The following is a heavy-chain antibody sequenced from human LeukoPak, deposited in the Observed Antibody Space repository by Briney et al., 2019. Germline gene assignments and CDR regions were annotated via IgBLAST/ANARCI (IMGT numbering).Heavy chain of an antibody. V-gene: IGHV4-61*02. CDR2: ICASGST. CDR1: GGSISSGSYC. J-gene: IGHJ4*02. D-gene: IGHD4-11*01. CDR3: ARGLSNPEY. Sequence: SETLSLTCTVSGGSISSGSYCWSWIRQPAGKGLEWVGRICASGSTNYNPSLKSRVTISVDTSKNQFSMKLSSVTAADTAVYYCARGLSNPEYWGQGTLVTVSS.